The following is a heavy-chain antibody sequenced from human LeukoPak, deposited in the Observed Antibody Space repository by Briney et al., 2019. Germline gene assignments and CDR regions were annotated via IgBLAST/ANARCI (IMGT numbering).Heavy chain of an antibody. CDR1: GFTFSSYA. CDR2: ISGSGGST. J-gene: IGHJ6*03. D-gene: IGHD3-10*01. V-gene: IGHV3-23*01. CDR3: ARNARIRGVKSTVAYYMDV. Sequence: GGSLRLSCAASGFTFSSYAMSWVRQAPGKGLEWVSAISGSGGSTYYADSVKGRFTISRDNSKNTLYLQMNSLRAEDTAVYYCARNARIRGVKSTVAYYMDVWGKGTTVTVSS.